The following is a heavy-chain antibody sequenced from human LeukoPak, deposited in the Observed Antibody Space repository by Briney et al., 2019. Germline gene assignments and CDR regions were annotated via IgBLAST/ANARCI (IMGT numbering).Heavy chain of an antibody. CDR2: IWYDGSNK. CDR3: ARHGTLGSITYPLDY. CDR1: GFTFSSYG. D-gene: IGHD3-16*01. V-gene: IGHV3-33*01. J-gene: IGHJ4*02. Sequence: GGSLRLSCAASGFTFSSYGMHWVRQAPGKGLEWVAVIWYDGSNKYYADSVKGRFTISRDNSKNTLYLQMNSLRAEDTAVYYCARHGTLGSITYPLDYWGQGTLVTVSS.